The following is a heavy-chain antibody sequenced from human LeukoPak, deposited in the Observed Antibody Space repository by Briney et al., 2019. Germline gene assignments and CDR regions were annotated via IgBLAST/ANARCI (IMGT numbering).Heavy chain of an antibody. Sequence: ASVKVSCKVSGYTLTELSMHWVRQAPGKGPEWMGGFDPEDGETIYAQKFQGRVTMTEDTSTDTAYMELSSLRSEDTAVYYCATASGSYYSPSYWGQGTLVTVSS. CDR2: FDPEDGET. V-gene: IGHV1-24*01. CDR3: ATASGSYYSPSY. J-gene: IGHJ4*02. CDR1: GYTLTELS. D-gene: IGHD1-26*01.